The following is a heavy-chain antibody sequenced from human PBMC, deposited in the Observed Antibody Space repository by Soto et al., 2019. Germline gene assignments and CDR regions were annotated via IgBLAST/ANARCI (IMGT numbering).Heavy chain of an antibody. Sequence: GGSLRLSCAASRFAFSSYAMSWVRQAPGKGLEWVSGITNSGGSTYYADSVKGRFTISRDNYKNTLYLQMNSLRAEDTAVYYCAKARTTVNPAYWGQGTLVTVSS. D-gene: IGHD4-17*01. V-gene: IGHV3-23*01. CDR2: ITNSGGST. CDR3: AKARTTVNPAY. CDR1: RFAFSSYA. J-gene: IGHJ4*02.